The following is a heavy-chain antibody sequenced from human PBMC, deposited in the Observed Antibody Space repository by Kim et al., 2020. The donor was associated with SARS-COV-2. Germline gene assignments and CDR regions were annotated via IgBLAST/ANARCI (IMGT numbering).Heavy chain of an antibody. Sequence: SETLSLTCTVSGGSISSSRYYWGWIRQPPGKGLVWIGSIYYSGSTYYNPSLKSRVTISVDTSKNQFSLKLSSVTAADTAVYYCARLGPGLLNWFDPWGQGTLVTVSS. J-gene: IGHJ5*02. CDR2: IYYSGST. D-gene: IGHD1-26*01. CDR3: ARLGPGLLNWFDP. V-gene: IGHV4-39*01. CDR1: GGSISSSRYY.